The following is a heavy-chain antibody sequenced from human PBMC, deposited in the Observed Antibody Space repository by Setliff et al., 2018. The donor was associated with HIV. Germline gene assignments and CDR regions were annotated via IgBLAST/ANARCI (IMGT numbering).Heavy chain of an antibody. J-gene: IGHJ5*02. Sequence: SETLSLTCTVSGVSSSSHYWSWIRQPPGKGLEWIGYSYYSGSTNYNPSLKSRVTISVDTSTSTVYMELRLLTSDDTAIYYCAREGHVATPGSSEFDPWGQGTLVTVSS. D-gene: IGHD6-13*01. CDR3: AREGHVATPGSSEFDP. CDR2: SYYSGST. V-gene: IGHV4-59*11. CDR1: GVSSSSHY.